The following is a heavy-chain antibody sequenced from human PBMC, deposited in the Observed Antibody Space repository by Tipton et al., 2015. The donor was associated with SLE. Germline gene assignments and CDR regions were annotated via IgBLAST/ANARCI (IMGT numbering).Heavy chain of an antibody. CDR2: IYTSGST. CDR1: GGSISSYY. J-gene: IGHJ3*02. Sequence: GSLRLSCTVSGGSISSYYWSWIRQPAGKGLEWIGRIYTSGSTNYNPSLKSRVTMSVDTSKNQFSLKLSSVTAADTAVYYCARGRDYYDSSGYYFARHDAFDIWGQGTMVTVSS. D-gene: IGHD3-22*01. CDR3: ARGRDYYDSSGYYFARHDAFDI. V-gene: IGHV4-4*07.